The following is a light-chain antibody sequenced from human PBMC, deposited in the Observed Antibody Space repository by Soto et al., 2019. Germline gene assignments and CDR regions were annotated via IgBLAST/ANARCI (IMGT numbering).Light chain of an antibody. J-gene: IGKJ1*01. Sequence: DIQMTQSPASQSAAVGDRVTITCRASQSIDNWLAWYQQKPGKAPNVLIYDASSLESGVPSRFSGSGSGTDFTLTISSLQPDDFATYYCQQYNNQWTFGQGTKVDIK. CDR2: DAS. CDR3: QQYNNQWT. CDR1: QSIDNW. V-gene: IGKV1-5*01.